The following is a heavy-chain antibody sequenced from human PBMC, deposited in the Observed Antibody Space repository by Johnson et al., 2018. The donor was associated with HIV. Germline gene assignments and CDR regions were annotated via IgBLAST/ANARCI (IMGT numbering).Heavy chain of an antibody. CDR2: INWNGGST. J-gene: IGHJ3*02. Sequence: VQLVESGGGLVQPGGSLRLSCAASGFTFDDYDMSWVRQAPGKGLEWVSGINWNGGSTGYADSVKGRFTISRDNAKNSLYLQMNSLKTEDTAVYYCSTGGYGSGSFAFDIWGQGTMVTVSS. V-gene: IGHV3-20*04. CDR1: GFTFDDYD. CDR3: STGGYGSGSFAFDI. D-gene: IGHD3-10*01.